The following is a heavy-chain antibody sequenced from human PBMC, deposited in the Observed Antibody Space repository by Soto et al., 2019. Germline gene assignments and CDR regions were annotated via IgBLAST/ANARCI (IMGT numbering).Heavy chain of an antibody. CDR2: IYYSGTI. CDR1: GYSISSSNW. V-gene: IGHV4-28*05. J-gene: IGHJ4*02. Sequence: QVQLQESGPGLVKPSDTLSLTCAVSGYSISSSNWWAWIRQSPGKGLEWIGHIYYSGTIYYDPSLKSRVTVSVDTSKNQYSLKLSSVTAVDTAVYYCAPIAGTAGGPIDYWGQGTLVTVSS. CDR3: APIAGTAGGPIDY. D-gene: IGHD6-13*01.